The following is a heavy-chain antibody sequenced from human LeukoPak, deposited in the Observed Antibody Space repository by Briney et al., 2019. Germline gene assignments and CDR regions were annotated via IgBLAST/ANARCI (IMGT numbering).Heavy chain of an antibody. V-gene: IGHV4-34*12. D-gene: IGHD3-16*01. CDR3: ARIWGGY. CDR1: GGSFSGFY. Sequence: SETLSLTCAVYGGSFSGFYWTWIRQPPGKGLEWVGEIIHTGSTNYNPSLKSRVTISVDTSKNQFSLNLTSVTAAGTAVYYCARIWGGYWGQGTLVTVSS. J-gene: IGHJ4*02. CDR2: IIHTGST.